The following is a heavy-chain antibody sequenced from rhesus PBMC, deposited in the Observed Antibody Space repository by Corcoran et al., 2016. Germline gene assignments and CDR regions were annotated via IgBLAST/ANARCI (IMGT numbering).Heavy chain of an antibody. Sequence: QLQLQESSQGLVKPSETLSVTCAVSGGSISSSYWRWIRQAPGQGMAWIGYIDGSGSSTNYNPSLKSRVTLSVDTSKNQLSLKLSSVTTADTAVYYCARRLGQYWYFDLWGPGTPTTISS. J-gene: IGHJ2*01. V-gene: IGHV4-169*01. CDR2: IDGSGSST. CDR1: GGSISSSY. CDR3: ARRLGQYWYFDL. D-gene: IGHD3-34*01.